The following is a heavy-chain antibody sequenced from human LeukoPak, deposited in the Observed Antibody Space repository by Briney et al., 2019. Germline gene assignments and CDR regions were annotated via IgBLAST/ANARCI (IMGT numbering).Heavy chain of an antibody. V-gene: IGHV1-46*01. D-gene: IGHD6-13*01. CDR2: INPSGGST. CDR3: ARSRAADY. Sequence: GTSVKVSCKASGYTFTSYYMHWVRQAPGQGLEWMGIINPSGGSTTCAEKFQGRVTMTRDTSASTVYMELSSLRSEDTAVYYCARSRAADYWGQGTLVTVSS. CDR1: GYTFTSYY. J-gene: IGHJ4*02.